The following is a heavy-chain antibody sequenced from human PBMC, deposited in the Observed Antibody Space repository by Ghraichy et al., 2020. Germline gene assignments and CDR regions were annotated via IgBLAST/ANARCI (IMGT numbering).Heavy chain of an antibody. V-gene: IGHV3-7*01. D-gene: IGHD3-3*01. CDR3: ASGRGGWTYYDFWSGYYPSGDTIYYFDY. J-gene: IGHJ4*02. CDR2: IKQDGSEK. Sequence: GGSLRLSCAASGFTFSSYWMSWVRQAPGKGLEWVANIKQDGSEKYYVDSVKGRFTISRDNAKNSLYLQMNSLRAEDTAVYYCASGRGGWTYYDFWSGYYPSGDTIYYFDYWGQGTLVTVSS. CDR1: GFTFSSYW.